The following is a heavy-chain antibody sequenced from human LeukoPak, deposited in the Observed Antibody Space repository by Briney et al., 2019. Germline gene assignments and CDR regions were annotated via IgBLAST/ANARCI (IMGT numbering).Heavy chain of an antibody. CDR3: AKDIEAGTAGFSFDY. CDR2: ITANGDSP. CDR1: GFSFAYYA. D-gene: IGHD2-21*02. J-gene: IGHJ4*02. V-gene: IGHV3-43*02. Sequence: PGGSLRLSCTASGFSFAYYAMHWVRQAPGKGLEWVSLITANGDSPYYADSVEGRFTISRDNSKNSLSLQMNSLRTEDTALYYCAKDIEAGTAGFSFDYWGQGTLVAVSS.